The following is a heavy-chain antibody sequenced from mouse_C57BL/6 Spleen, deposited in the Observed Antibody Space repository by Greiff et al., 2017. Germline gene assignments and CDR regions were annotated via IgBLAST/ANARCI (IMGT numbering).Heavy chain of an antibody. Sequence: QVQLQQPGAELVRPGSSVKLSCKASGYTFTSYWMHWVKQRPIQGLEWIGNIDPSDSETHYNQKFKDKATLTVDKSSSTAYMQLSSLTSEDSAVYYCAREGLGSWLAYWGQGTLVTVSA. CDR2: IDPSDSET. CDR3: AREGLGSWLAY. V-gene: IGHV1-52*01. CDR1: GYTFTSYW. J-gene: IGHJ3*01. D-gene: IGHD4-1*01.